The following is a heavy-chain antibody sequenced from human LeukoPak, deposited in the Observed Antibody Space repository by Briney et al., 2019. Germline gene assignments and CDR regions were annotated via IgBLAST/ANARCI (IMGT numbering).Heavy chain of an antibody. D-gene: IGHD4-11*01. CDR2: IWYDGSNK. Sequence: PGRSLRLSCAAPGITFSSFGMHWLRQAPGKGLEWVAFIWYDGSNKYYADSVKGQFTISRDNSKNTLYLQMNSLRVEDTAVYYCARDGTVTAGPFDPWGRGTLATVSS. CDR3: ARDGTVTAGPFDP. J-gene: IGHJ5*02. CDR1: GITFSSFG. V-gene: IGHV3-33*01.